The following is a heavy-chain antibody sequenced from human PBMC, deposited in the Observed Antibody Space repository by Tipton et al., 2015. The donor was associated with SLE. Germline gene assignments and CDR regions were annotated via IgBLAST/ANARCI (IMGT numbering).Heavy chain of an antibody. CDR1: GGSFSDYY. D-gene: IGHD3-22*01. J-gene: IGHJ4*02. Sequence: LSLTCTVYGGSFSDYYWSWIRQPPGKGLEWIGEINDSGGTTYNPSLKSRVTTSVDTSKNQFSLKLSSVTAADTAVYYCARDEYRYDTTGYHLLGHFDFWGQGTLVTVSS. CDR3: ARDEYRYDTTGYHLLGHFDF. CDR2: INDSGGT. V-gene: IGHV4-34*01.